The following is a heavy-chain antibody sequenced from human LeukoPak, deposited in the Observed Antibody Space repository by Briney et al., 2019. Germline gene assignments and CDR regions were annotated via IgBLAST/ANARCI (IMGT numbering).Heavy chain of an antibody. Sequence: PSETLSLTCTVSGGSISSYYWSWIRQPPGKGLEWIGYISYSGSTNYNPSLKSRVTMSVDTSKNQFSVKLSSVTAADTALYSCARTLRGVATDALDIWGQGTMVTVSS. CDR1: GGSISSYY. CDR2: ISYSGST. J-gene: IGHJ3*02. CDR3: ARTLRGVATDALDI. V-gene: IGHV4-59*01. D-gene: IGHD3-10*01.